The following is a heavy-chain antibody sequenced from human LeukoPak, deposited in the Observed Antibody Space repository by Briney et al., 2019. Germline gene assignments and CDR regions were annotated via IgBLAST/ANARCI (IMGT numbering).Heavy chain of an antibody. V-gene: IGHV3-7*01. CDR1: GFRFGSFW. D-gene: IGHD2/OR15-2a*01. J-gene: IGHJ5*02. CDR3: ARIGSVYLNWHNH. Sequence: GGSLRLSCVASGFRFGSFWMSWVRQAPGKGLEWVANINQDGSEKYYVDSVKGRFTISRDNAKNSLHLQMNSLRSEDTAVYYCARIGSVYLNWHNHWGQRTLVTVS. CDR2: INQDGSEK.